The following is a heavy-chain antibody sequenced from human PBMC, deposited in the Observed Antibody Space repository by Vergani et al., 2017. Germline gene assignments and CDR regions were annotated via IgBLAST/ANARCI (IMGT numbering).Heavy chain of an antibody. J-gene: IGHJ4*02. Sequence: QVQLQESGPGLVKPSETLSLTCTVSGGSISSSSYYWGWIRQPPGKGLEWIGSIYYSGSTYYNPSLKSRVTISVDTSKNQFSLKLSSVTAADTAVYYCARRVEVSGYVDYWGQGTLVTVSS. D-gene: IGHD1-26*01. CDR1: GGSISSSSYY. CDR3: ARRVEVSGYVDY. V-gene: IGHV4-39*01. CDR2: IYYSGST.